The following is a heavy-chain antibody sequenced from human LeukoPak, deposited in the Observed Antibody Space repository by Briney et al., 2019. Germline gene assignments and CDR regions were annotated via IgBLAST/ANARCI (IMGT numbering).Heavy chain of an antibody. J-gene: IGHJ4*02. CDR2: SSTI. Sequence: SSTIYYADSVKGRFTISRDNAKNSLYLQMNSLRAEDTAVYYCAGAILDSSGYYYVLHYFDYWGQGTLVTVSS. D-gene: IGHD3-22*01. V-gene: IGHV3-48*01. CDR3: AGAILDSSGYYYVLHYFDY.